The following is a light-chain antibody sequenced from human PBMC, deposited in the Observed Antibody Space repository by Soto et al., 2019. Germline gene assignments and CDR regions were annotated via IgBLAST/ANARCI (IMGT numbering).Light chain of an antibody. CDR3: NSYTSSSTYV. CDR1: SSDVGGFNY. Sequence: SALTQPASVSGSPGQSITISCTGTSSDVGGFNYVSWYQQHPGKAPKLMIYDVTNRPSGVSYRFSGSKSGNTASLTISWLQAEDEADYYCNSYTSSSTYVFGTGTKLTVL. CDR2: DVT. J-gene: IGLJ1*01. V-gene: IGLV2-14*03.